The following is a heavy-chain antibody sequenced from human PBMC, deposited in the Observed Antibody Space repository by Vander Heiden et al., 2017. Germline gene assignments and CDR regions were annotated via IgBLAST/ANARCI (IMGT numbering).Heavy chain of an antibody. CDR2: INNSGST. D-gene: IGHD1-26*01. J-gene: IGHJ4*02. Sequence: QVQLQQWGAGLLKPSETLSLTCAVYGGSFSGYYWSWIRQPPGKGLEWIGEINNSGSTNYNPSLKSRVTISVDTSKNQFSLKMRSVTAADTAVYYCARGMWSYYNYWGQGTLVTVSS. V-gene: IGHV4-34*01. CDR3: ARGMWSYYNY. CDR1: GGSFSGYY.